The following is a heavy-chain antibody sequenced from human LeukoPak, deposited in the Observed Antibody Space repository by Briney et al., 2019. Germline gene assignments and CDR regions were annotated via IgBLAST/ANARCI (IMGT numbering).Heavy chain of an antibody. CDR3: ARHRATGTWSDFDY. CDR2: IFPADSNT. J-gene: IGHJ4*02. D-gene: IGHD1-14*01. V-gene: IGHV5-51*01. Sequence: GESLKISCKGSGYNFNTYWVAWVRQKPGRGLEWLGVIFPADSNTAYNSSFRGQVTISVDKSIDTAYLQWGSLKASDSAIYYCARHRATGTWSDFDYWGQGTVVTVSS. CDR1: GYNFNTYW.